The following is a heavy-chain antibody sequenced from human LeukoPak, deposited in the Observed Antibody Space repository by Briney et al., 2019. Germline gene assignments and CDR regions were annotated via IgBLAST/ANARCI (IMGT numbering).Heavy chain of an antibody. CDR2: IYYSGKT. J-gene: IGHJ5*02. CDR3: ARDPGAYYDSSGYLNWFDP. D-gene: IGHD3-22*01. Sequence: PSETLSLTCTVSGGSISSSSYFWGWIRQPPGKGLEWVGSIYYSGKTYYNPSLKSRVSISVDTSKSQFSLKLSSVTAADTAVYYCARDPGAYYDSSGYLNWFDPWGQGTLVTVSS. V-gene: IGHV4-39*07. CDR1: GGSISSSSYF.